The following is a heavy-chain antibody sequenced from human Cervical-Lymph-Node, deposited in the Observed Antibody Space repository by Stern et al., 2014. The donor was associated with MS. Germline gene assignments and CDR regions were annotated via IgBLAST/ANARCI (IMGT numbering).Heavy chain of an antibody. V-gene: IGHV4-34*01. Sequence: QVQLQQWGAGLLKPSETLSLTCAVYGGSFSGYYWSWIRQPPGKGLEWIGGVNPRGSTKSNPSLKSRVTLSAHTTKHQFSLKLSSAPAADTAVYYCARDGDHVYTADYYGMDVWGQGTTVTVSS. D-gene: IGHD4-17*01. CDR3: ARDGDHVYTADYYGMDV. CDR1: GGSFSGYY. CDR2: VNPRGST. J-gene: IGHJ6*02.